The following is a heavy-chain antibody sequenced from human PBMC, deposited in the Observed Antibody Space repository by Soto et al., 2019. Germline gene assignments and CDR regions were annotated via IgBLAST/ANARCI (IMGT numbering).Heavy chain of an antibody. J-gene: IGHJ6*03. CDR3: AKDPLGYCSGGSCVRPYYYYYMDV. CDR1: GFTFSSYA. CDR2: ISGSGGST. Sequence: GGSLRLSCAASGFTFSSYAMSWVRQAPGKGLEWVSAISGSGGSTYYADSVKGRFTISRDNSKNTLYLQMNSLRAEDTAVYYCAKDPLGYCSGGSCVRPYYYYYMDVWGKGTTVTAP. V-gene: IGHV3-23*01. D-gene: IGHD2-15*01.